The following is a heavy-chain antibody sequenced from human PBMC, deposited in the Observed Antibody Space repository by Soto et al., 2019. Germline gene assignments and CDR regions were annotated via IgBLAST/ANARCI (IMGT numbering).Heavy chain of an antibody. CDR2: IIPILGIA. J-gene: IGHJ3*02. D-gene: IGHD2-2*01. V-gene: IGHV1-69*02. CDR3: AEVVPAANGAFDI. CDR1: TGTFISYT. Sequence: GASVKVSCKASTGTFISYTISWVRQAPGQGLEWMGRIIPILGIANYAQKLQGRVTITADKSTSTAYMELSSLRDEDMAVYYCAEVVPAANGAFDIWGQGAMVTVSS.